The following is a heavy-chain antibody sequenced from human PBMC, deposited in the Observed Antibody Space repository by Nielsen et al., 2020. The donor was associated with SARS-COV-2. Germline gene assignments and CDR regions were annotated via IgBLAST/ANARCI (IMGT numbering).Heavy chain of an antibody. D-gene: IGHD3-10*01. V-gene: IGHV1-46*01. Sequence: ASVKVSCKASGYTFTSYYMHWVRQAPGQGLEWMGIINPSGGSTSYAQKFQGRVTMTRDTSTSTVYMELSSLRSEDTAVYYYARVKWGYYGSGYGMDVWGQGTTVTVSS. CDR1: GYTFTSYY. CDR2: INPSGGST. J-gene: IGHJ6*02. CDR3: ARVKWGYYGSGYGMDV.